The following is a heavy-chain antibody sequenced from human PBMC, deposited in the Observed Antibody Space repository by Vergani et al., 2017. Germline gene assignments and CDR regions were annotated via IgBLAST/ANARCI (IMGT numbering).Heavy chain of an antibody. Sequence: QVQLQESGPGLVKPSETLSLTCTVSGGSINIYYWSWIRQPAGKGLEWIGRIYTSGSTYYNPSLKSRVTISVDRSKNQFSLKLSSVTAADTAVYYCARAGVRPVGFDPWGQGTLVTVSS. CDR3: ARAGVRPVGFDP. V-gene: IGHV4-4*07. J-gene: IGHJ5*02. CDR2: IYTSGST. D-gene: IGHD3-10*01. CDR1: GGSINIYY.